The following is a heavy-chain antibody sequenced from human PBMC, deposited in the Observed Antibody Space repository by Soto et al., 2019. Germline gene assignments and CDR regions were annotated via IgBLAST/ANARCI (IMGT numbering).Heavy chain of an antibody. J-gene: IGHJ3*02. CDR1: GGSFSGYY. V-gene: IGHV4-34*01. CDR3: ASPGYYDSSGYPDAFDI. Sequence: QVQLQQWGAGLLKPSETLSLTCAVYGGSFSGYYWSWIRQPPGKGLERIGEINHSGSTNYNPSLTSRVTISVDTSQTQFSLKLSSVTAADTAVYYCASPGYYDSSGYPDAFDIWGQGTMVTVSS. D-gene: IGHD3-22*01. CDR2: INHSGST.